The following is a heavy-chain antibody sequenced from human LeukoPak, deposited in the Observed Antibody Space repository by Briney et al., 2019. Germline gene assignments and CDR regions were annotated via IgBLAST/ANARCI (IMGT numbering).Heavy chain of an antibody. CDR3: ARRQICTNGVCFDVSYYYYYMDV. CDR2: ISSSSSTI. V-gene: IGHV3-48*01. J-gene: IGHJ6*03. Sequence: GGSLRLSCAASGFTFSSYSMNWVRQAPGKGLEWVSYISSSSSTIYYADSVKGRFTISRDNAKNSLYLQMNSLRAEDTAVYYCARRQICTNGVCFDVSYYYYYMDVWGKGTTVTVSS. D-gene: IGHD2-8*01. CDR1: GFTFSSYS.